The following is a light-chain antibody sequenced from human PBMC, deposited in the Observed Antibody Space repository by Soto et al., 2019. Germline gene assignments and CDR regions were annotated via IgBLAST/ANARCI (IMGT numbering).Light chain of an antibody. CDR1: SSNIGAGYD. V-gene: IGLV1-40*01. J-gene: IGLJ2*01. Sequence: QSVLTQPPSVSGAPGQRVTISCTGSSSNIGAGYDVHWYQQLPGTAPKLLIYGNSNRPSGVPDRFSGSKSGTSASLAITGLQAAAEADYYCQSYDSSLSDVVFGGGTKLTVL. CDR3: QSYDSSLSDVV. CDR2: GNS.